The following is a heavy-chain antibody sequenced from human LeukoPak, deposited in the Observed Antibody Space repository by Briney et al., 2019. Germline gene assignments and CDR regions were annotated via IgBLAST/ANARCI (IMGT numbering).Heavy chain of an antibody. D-gene: IGHD3-9*01. Sequence: GGPLRLSCAASGFTFSMYAMSWVRQAPGKGLEWVSAISGSGGSTYYADSVKGRFTISRDNSKNTLYLQMNSLRAEDTAVYYCAKADDILTGYSPPHLFDYWGQGTLVTVSS. CDR3: AKADDILTGYSPPHLFDY. V-gene: IGHV3-23*01. CDR1: GFTFSMYA. J-gene: IGHJ4*02. CDR2: ISGSGGST.